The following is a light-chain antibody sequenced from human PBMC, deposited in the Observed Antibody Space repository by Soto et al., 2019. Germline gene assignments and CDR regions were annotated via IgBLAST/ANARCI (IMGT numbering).Light chain of an antibody. V-gene: IGLV2-18*02. CDR2: EVS. CDR3: SSYTSSRAYV. Sequence: QSVLTQPPSASGSPGQSVTISCTGTSSDVGSHNLVSWYQQHPGKAPKLILYEVSTRPSGVPDRFSGSKSGNTASLTISGLQAEDEADYYCSSYTSSRAYVFGIGTKVTVL. J-gene: IGLJ1*01. CDR1: SSDVGSHNL.